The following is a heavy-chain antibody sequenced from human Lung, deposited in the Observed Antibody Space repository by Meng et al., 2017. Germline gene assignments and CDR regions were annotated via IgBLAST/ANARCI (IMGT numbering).Heavy chain of an antibody. CDR3: ARFDISSSGRGDY. CDR2: IFHSGST. Sequence: QVPVQGAGPGLGEPSGTLSPTRAGLGGFLTSRSLGRWVRPAPGKGLEWVGEIFHSGSTNYNPPLESRVTISVDKSKNQFSLKVYSVTAADTATYYCARFDISSSGRGDYWGQGILVTVSS. D-gene: IGHD1-26*01. CDR1: GGFLTSRSL. J-gene: IGHJ4*02. V-gene: IGHV4-4*02.